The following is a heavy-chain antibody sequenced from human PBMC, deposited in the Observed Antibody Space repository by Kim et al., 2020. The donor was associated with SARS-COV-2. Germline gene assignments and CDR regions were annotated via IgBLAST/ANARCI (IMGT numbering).Heavy chain of an antibody. CDR1: GGSISSSSYY. CDR2: IYYSGST. V-gene: IGHV4-39*01. J-gene: IGHJ4*02. D-gene: IGHD3-22*01. Sequence: SETLSLTCTVSGGSISSSSYYWGWIRQPPGKGLEWIGSIYYSGSTYYNPSLKSRVTISVDTTKNQFSLKLSSVTAADTAVYYCARWVHDSSGDYWGQGTLVTVSS. CDR3: ARWVHDSSGDY.